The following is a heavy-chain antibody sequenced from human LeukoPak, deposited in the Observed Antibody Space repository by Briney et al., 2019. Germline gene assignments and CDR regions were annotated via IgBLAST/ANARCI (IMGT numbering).Heavy chain of an antibody. CDR3: AREKDCSGGSCYLSRGMDV. Sequence: SVKVSCKASGGTFSSYAISWVRQAPGQGLEWMGRIIPILGIANYAQKFQGRVTITADKSTSTAYMELSSLRSEDTAVYYCAREKDCSGGSCYLSRGMDVWGQGTTVTVSS. J-gene: IGHJ6*02. CDR2: IIPILGIA. CDR1: GGTFSSYA. V-gene: IGHV1-69*04. D-gene: IGHD2-15*01.